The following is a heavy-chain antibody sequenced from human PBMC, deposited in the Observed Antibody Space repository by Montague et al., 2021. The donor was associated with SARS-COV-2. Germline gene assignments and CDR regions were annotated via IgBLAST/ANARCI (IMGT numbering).Heavy chain of an antibody. CDR2: IENTGNT. CDR3: ARGRQHINMVVVVVTGGEYYFDF. CDR1: GGSLNGFY. V-gene: IGHV4-34*01. J-gene: IGHJ4*02. D-gene: IGHD3-22*01. Sequence: SETLSLTCAVHGGSLNGFYWTWIRQPPGKGLEWIGEIENTGNTHIDPSLKSRVTISVDTSKNQFSLRLTSVTAADAAVYYCARGRQHINMVVVVVTGGEYYFDFWGQGTLVAVSS.